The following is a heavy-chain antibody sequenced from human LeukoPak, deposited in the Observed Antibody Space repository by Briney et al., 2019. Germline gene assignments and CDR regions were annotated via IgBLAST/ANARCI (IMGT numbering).Heavy chain of an antibody. CDR2: ISYDGSNK. CDR1: GFTFSSYG. J-gene: IGHJ3*02. Sequence: PGGSLRLSCAASGFTFSSYGMHWVRQAPGKGLEWVAVISYDGSNKYYADSVKGRFTISRDNSKSTLYLQMNSLRAEDTAVYYCAKDSGGIQLWLSGAFDIWGQGTMVTVSS. V-gene: IGHV3-30*18. D-gene: IGHD5-18*01. CDR3: AKDSGGIQLWLSGAFDI.